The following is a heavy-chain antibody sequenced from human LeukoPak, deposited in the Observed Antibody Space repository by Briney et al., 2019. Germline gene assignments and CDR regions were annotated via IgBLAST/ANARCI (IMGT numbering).Heavy chain of an antibody. Sequence: ASVKVSCKASGYTFAGYYMHWVRQAPGQGLEWMGWISAYNGNTNYAQKLQGRVTMTTDTSTSTAYMELRSLRSDDTAVYYCARGIQGWFGESGTRGAFDIWGQGTMVTVSS. CDR1: GYTFAGYY. V-gene: IGHV1-18*04. CDR2: ISAYNGNT. CDR3: ARGIQGWFGESGTRGAFDI. J-gene: IGHJ3*02. D-gene: IGHD3-10*01.